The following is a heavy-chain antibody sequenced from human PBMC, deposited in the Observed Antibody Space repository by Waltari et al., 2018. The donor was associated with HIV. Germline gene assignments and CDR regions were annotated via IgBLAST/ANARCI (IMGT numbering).Heavy chain of an antibody. CDR2: MNPHSGNT. CDR3: ARRPTLPNSGRFAP. Sequence: QEQLVQSGAELKKPGASVKVSCKASGYTFINYDVVWVRQATGHSLEWMGWMNPHSGNTGYSEKLKGRSSMTRDTSRTTAYMELRNLTAEDTAVYYCARRPTLPNSGRFAPWGQGTLVTVSS. V-gene: IGHV1-8*01. J-gene: IGHJ5*02. CDR1: GYTFINYD. D-gene: IGHD1-1*01.